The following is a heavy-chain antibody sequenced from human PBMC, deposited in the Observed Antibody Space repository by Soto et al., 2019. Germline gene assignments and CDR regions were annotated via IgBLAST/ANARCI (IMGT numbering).Heavy chain of an antibody. CDR3: AKVSCSGGSCYSSYYYGMDV. J-gene: IGHJ6*02. CDR2: ISGSGGST. Sequence: EVQLLESGGGLVQPGGSLRLSCAASGFTFSSYAMSWVRQAPGKGLDWVSAISGSGGSTYYADSVKGRFTISRDTSKNKLYLQMNSLRAEDTDVYYCAKVSCSGGSCYSSYYYGMDVWGQGTTVTVSS. D-gene: IGHD2-15*01. V-gene: IGHV3-23*01. CDR1: GFTFSSYA.